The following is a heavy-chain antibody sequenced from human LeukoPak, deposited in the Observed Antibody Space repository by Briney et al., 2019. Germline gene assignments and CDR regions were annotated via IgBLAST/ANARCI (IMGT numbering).Heavy chain of an antibody. D-gene: IGHD6-19*01. V-gene: IGHV3-74*01. CDR3: VSSEWYAAFDI. Sequence: GGSLRLSCAASGFSFSSHWMHWVRQAPGKGLVWVSRINADGSSITYADSVKGRFTTSRDNARNTLYLQMNSLGVEDTAVFYCVSSEWYAAFDIWGQGTLVTVSS. CDR1: GFSFSSHW. CDR2: INADGSSI. J-gene: IGHJ3*02.